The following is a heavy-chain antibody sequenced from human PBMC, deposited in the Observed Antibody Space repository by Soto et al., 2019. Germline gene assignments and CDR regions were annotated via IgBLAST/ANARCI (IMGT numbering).Heavy chain of an antibody. D-gene: IGHD2-21*01. Sequence: PSETLSLTCTVSGGSISGYYWSWLRQPPGKGLEWIGYIYYSGSTNYNPSLKSRVTISVDRSKNQFSLKLSSVTAADTAVYYCARGNVVAIDYWGQGTLVTVSS. CDR2: IYYSGST. J-gene: IGHJ4*02. CDR3: ARGNVVAIDY. V-gene: IGHV4-59*12. CDR1: GGSISGYY.